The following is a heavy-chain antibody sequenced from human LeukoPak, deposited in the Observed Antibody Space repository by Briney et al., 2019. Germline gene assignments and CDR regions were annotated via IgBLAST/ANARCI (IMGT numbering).Heavy chain of an antibody. CDR1: GYSISSRYY. D-gene: IGHD3-10*01. Sequence: SETLSLTCAVSGYSISSRYYWGWIRQPPGKGLEWIGSIYHSGSTYYNPSLKSRVTISVDTSKNQFSLKLSSVTAADTAVYYCASLGLLWFGESGDYWGQGTLVTVSS. CDR3: ASLGLLWFGESGDY. CDR2: IYHSGST. V-gene: IGHV4-38-2*01. J-gene: IGHJ4*02.